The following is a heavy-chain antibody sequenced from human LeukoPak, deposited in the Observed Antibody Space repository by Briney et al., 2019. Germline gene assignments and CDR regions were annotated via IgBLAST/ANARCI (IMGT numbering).Heavy chain of an antibody. D-gene: IGHD3-10*01. Sequence: SGESLRLSCAASGFTFSSYWMHWVRQAPGKGLVWVSRINSDGSSTSYADSVKGRFTISRDNAKNTLYLQMNSLRAEDTAVYYCATYGSGSYVGAFDIWGQGTMVTVSS. J-gene: IGHJ3*02. CDR2: INSDGSST. CDR1: GFTFSSYW. V-gene: IGHV3-74*01. CDR3: ATYGSGSYVGAFDI.